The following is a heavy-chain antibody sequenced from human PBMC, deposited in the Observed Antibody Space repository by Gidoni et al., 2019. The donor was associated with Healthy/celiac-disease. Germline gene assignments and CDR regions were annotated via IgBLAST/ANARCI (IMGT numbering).Heavy chain of an antibody. CDR1: GFTFRNAW. CDR2: IKSKTYGGTT. Sequence: EVQLVEYGGGLVQPGGSLRLSCAASGFTFRNAWMSWVRQAPGKVLEWVGRIKSKTYGGTTDYAAPLKGRFTISRDDSTNTLYLQMNSLKTEDTAVYYCTPGLEAACPIDYWGQGTLVTVSS. CDR3: TPGLEAACPIDY. J-gene: IGHJ4*02. V-gene: IGHV3-15*01. D-gene: IGHD6-6*01.